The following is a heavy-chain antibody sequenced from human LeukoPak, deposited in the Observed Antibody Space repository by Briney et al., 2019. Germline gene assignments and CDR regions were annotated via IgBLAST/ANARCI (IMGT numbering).Heavy chain of an antibody. CDR1: GFTFSSYA. CDR2: ISGSGGST. CDR3: ARERIAAAGTPLDY. D-gene: IGHD6-13*01. J-gene: IGHJ4*02. V-gene: IGHV3-23*01. Sequence: GGSLRLSCAASGFTFSSYAMNWVRQAPGKGLEWVSAISGSGGSTYYADSVKGRFTISRDNSKNTLYLQMNSLRAEDTAVYYCARERIAAAGTPLDYWGQGTLVTVSS.